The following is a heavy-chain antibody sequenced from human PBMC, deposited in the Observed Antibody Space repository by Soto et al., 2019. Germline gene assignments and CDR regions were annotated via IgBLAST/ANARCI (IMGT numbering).Heavy chain of an antibody. CDR2: TYYRSKWYN. Sequence: PSQTLSLTCAISGDSVSSNSAAWNWIRQSPSRGLEWLGRTYYRSKWYNDYAVSVKSRITINPDTSKNQFSLQLNSVTPEDTAVYYCARDLEPFDIVATKVVSWGMDVWGQGTTVTVSS. J-gene: IGHJ6*02. CDR1: GDSVSSNSAA. CDR3: ARDLEPFDIVATKVVSWGMDV. V-gene: IGHV6-1*01. D-gene: IGHD5-12*01.